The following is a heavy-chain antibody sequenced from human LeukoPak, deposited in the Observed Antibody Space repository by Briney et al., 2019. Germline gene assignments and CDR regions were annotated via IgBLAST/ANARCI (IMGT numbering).Heavy chain of an antibody. CDR2: VNRDGSET. J-gene: IGHJ6*02. CDR1: GFALSSHW. V-gene: IGHV3-7*03. CDR3: ARNNGMDV. Sequence: GGSLRLSCAASGFALSSHWMTWVRQVPGRGPEWVANVNRDGSETYYLDSVKGRFTISKDNAKNSLYLQMNSLRAEDTALYHCARNNGMDVWGQGTTVIASS.